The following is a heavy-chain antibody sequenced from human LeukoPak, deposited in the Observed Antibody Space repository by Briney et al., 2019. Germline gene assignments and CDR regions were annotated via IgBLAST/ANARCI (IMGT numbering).Heavy chain of an antibody. Sequence: ASVKVSCKASGYSFTSNYIHWVRQAPGQGLEWMGMIYPRDGSTSYAQKFQGRVTVTRDTSTSTVHMELSGLRSEDTAVYYCATELGGGATQTFDYWGQGTLVTVSS. D-gene: IGHD1-26*01. CDR1: GYSFTSNY. J-gene: IGHJ4*02. V-gene: IGHV1-46*01. CDR3: ATELGGGATQTFDY. CDR2: IYPRDGST.